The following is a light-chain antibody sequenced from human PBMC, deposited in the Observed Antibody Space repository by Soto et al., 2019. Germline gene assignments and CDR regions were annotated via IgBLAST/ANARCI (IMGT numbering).Light chain of an antibody. J-gene: IGKJ1*01. CDR1: QGISSW. Sequence: DIQMTQSPSALSASVGDRVTITCRGSQGISSWLAWYQQKPGKAPRLLIYRASSLASGVPSTFSGSGSGTVFTLATSSLQLKDVATYHCQQHSTFGQGTKVEIK. V-gene: IGKV1-5*03. CDR2: RAS. CDR3: QQHST.